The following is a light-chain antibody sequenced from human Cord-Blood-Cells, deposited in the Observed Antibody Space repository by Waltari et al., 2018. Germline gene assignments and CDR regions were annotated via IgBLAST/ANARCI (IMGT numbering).Light chain of an antibody. CDR2: DAS. CDR3: QQDDNLPPRPLFT. J-gene: IGKJ3*01. Sequence: DIQMTQSPSSLSASVGDRVTITCQASQDISNYLNWYQQKPGKAPKLLIYDASNLEAGVPSRFSGSGSGTDFTFTISSLQPEDIATYYCQQDDNLPPRPLFTFGPGTKVDIK. V-gene: IGKV1-33*01. CDR1: QDISNY.